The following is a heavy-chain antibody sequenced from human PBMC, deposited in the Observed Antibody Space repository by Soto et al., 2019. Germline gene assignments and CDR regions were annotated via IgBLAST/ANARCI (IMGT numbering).Heavy chain of an antibody. D-gene: IGHD6-19*01. CDR1: GYTFTSYA. V-gene: IGHV1-3*01. CDR2: INAGNGNT. J-gene: IGHJ4*02. Sequence: QVQLVQSGAEVKKPGASVKVSCKASGYTFTSYAMHWVRQAPGQRLEWMGWINAGNGNTKYSQKFQGRVTITRDTSASTAYMELSSLRSEDTAVYYCARLAVAGFLRPIDYWGQGTLVTVSS. CDR3: ARLAVAGFLRPIDY.